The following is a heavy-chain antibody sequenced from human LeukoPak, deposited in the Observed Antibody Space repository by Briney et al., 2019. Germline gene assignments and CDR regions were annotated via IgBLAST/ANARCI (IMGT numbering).Heavy chain of an antibody. CDR3: ARGIAAAGTTFDP. CDR1: GFTFSGYD. D-gene: IGHD6-13*01. CDR2: ISYDGSNK. V-gene: IGHV3-30*03. J-gene: IGHJ5*02. Sequence: PGRSLRLSCVASGFTFSGYDIHWVRQAPGKGLEWVTLISYDGSNKYYADSVKGRFTISRDNPKNTLYLQMNSLRGEDTAVYYCARGIAAAGTTFDPWGQGTLVTVSS.